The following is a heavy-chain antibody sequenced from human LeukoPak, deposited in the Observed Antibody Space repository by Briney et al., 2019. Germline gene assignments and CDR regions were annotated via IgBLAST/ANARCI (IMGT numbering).Heavy chain of an antibody. CDR2: VSGSGGTT. V-gene: IGHV3-23*01. D-gene: IGHD3-22*01. CDR1: GFTFSNYA. Sequence: GGSLRLSCAASGFTFSNYAMSWVRQAPGKGLEWVSTVSGSGGTTYYADSEKGRFTISRDNSKNTLFLQMNSLRAEDTAVYYCAKDRFNSGGYYYFDYWGQGTLVTVSS. J-gene: IGHJ4*02. CDR3: AKDRFNSGGYYYFDY.